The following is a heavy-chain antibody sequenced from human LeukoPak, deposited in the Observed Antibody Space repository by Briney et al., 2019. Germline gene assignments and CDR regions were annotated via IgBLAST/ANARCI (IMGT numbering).Heavy chain of an antibody. CDR3: AKVRPMSIAALWFFDF. J-gene: IGHJ4*01. CDR2: QYYNGNT. V-gene: IGHV4-59*01. D-gene: IGHD6-6*01. Sequence: SETLSLTCTVSGGSISPWYWSWIRQSPGKGLEWLGYQYYNGNTNYNPSLKSRVSISVDTSKNQFSLNLSSVTAADTAVYYCAKVRPMSIAALWFFDFWGHGSLVSVSS. CDR1: GGSISPWY.